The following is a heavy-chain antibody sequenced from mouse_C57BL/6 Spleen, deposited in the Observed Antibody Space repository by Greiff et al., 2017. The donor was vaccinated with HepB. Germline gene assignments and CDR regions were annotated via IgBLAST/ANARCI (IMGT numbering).Heavy chain of an antibody. Sequence: VKLMESGAELVRPGASVTLSCKASGYTFTDYEMHWVKQTPVHGLEWIGAIDPETGGTAYNQKFKGKAILTADKSSSTAYMELRSLTSEDSAVYYCTDYGYAMDYWGQGTSVTVSS. CDR1: GYTFTDYE. CDR2: IDPETGGT. V-gene: IGHV1-15*01. D-gene: IGHD1-1*01. CDR3: TDYGYAMDY. J-gene: IGHJ4*01.